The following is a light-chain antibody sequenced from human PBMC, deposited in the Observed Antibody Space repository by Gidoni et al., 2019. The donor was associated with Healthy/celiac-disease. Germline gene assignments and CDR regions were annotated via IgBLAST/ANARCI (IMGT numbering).Light chain of an antibody. J-gene: IGKJ2*01. CDR1: QSVLSSSNNKSY. CDR2: WAS. CDR3: QQYYSTPYT. Sequence: DIVITQSPDSLAESLGERATINGRSSQSVLSSSNNKSYLSWYQQKPGQPPKLLIYWASTWETGVPDRFSGSGSGTDFTLTISSLQAEDVAVYYCQQYYSTPYTFGQGTKLEIK. V-gene: IGKV4-1*01.